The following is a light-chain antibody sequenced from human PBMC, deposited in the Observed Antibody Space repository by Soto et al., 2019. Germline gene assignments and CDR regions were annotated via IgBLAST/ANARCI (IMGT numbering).Light chain of an antibody. CDR1: SSDVGYYDY. CDR3: SSYVGNNNHYA. V-gene: IGLV2-8*01. Sequence: QSALTQPPSASGSPGQSVTISCTGTSSDVGYYDYVSWYQQHPGKAPKLIIYEVTKRPSGVPDRFSGSKSGNTASLTVSGLQAEDEADYYCSSYVGNNNHYAFGTGTKVTVL. J-gene: IGLJ1*01. CDR2: EVT.